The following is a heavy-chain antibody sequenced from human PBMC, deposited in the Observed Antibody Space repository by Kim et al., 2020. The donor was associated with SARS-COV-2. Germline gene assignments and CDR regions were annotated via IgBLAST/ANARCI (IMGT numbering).Heavy chain of an antibody. D-gene: IGHD3-22*01. CDR1: GFTFSSYA. Sequence: GGSLRLSCSASGFTFSSYAMHWVRQAPGKGLEYVSAISSNGGSTYYADSVKGRFTISRDNSKNTLYLQMSSLRAEDTAVYYCVKAQAMIVVVITTRAFDIWGQGTMVTVSS. V-gene: IGHV3-64D*06. J-gene: IGHJ3*02. CDR2: ISSNGGST. CDR3: VKAQAMIVVVITTRAFDI.